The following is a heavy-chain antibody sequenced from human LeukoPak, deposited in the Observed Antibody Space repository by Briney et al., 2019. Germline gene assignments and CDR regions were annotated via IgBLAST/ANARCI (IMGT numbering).Heavy chain of an antibody. V-gene: IGHV1-18*01. CDR3: ARDLGNYFHF. J-gene: IGHJ4*02. Sequence: GASVKVSCKASGYSFTSYGISWVRQATGQGLEWMGWISAHNGNTKYAQEVQGRVTMTTDTSTSTAYMEMRSLRSDDTAVYYCARDLGNYFHFWGQGTLVTVPS. CDR2: ISAHNGNT. CDR1: GYSFTSYG. D-gene: IGHD3-10*01.